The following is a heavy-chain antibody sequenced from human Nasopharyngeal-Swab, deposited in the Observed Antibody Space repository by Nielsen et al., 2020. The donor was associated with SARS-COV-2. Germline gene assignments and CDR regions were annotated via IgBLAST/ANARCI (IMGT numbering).Heavy chain of an antibody. D-gene: IGHD5-24*01. V-gene: IGHV3-30*03. CDR3: ARDRGDGYNLYYFDY. J-gene: IGHJ4*02. CDR1: GFTVSSNY. Sequence: GESLKISCAASGFTVSSNYMSWVRQAPGKGLEWVAVISYDGSNKYYADSVKGRFTISRDSSKNTLYLQMNSLRAEDTAVYYCARDRGDGYNLYYFDYWGQGTLVTVSS. CDR2: ISYDGSNK.